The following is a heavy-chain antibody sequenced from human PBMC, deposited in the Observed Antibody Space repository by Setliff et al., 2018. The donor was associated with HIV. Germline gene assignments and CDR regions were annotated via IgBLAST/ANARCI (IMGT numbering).Heavy chain of an antibody. CDR1: GFTFSAYA. Sequence: GGSLRLSCAASGFTFSAYAVHWVRQAPGKGLEFVSGITSNAESTFYADSVRGRVTISRDNSKKTLYLHLGSLKPEDTAVYYCARGGATILAGFDYWGQGALVTVSS. J-gene: IGHJ4*02. CDR2: ITSNAEST. V-gene: IGHV3-64*02. D-gene: IGHD1-26*01. CDR3: ARGGATILAGFDY.